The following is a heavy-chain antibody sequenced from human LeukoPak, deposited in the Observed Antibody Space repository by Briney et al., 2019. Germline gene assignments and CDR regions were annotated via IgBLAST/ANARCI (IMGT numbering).Heavy chain of an antibody. V-gene: IGHV1-2*06. CDR2: INPSSGGT. Sequence: ASVKVSCKASGYTFANYAISWVRQAPGQGLEWMGRINPSSGGTNYAQKFQGRVTMTRDTSINTAYMDLSSLRSDDTAVYFCARGPSGSDYWGQGTLVTVSS. J-gene: IGHJ4*02. CDR1: GYTFANYA. CDR3: ARGPSGSDY. D-gene: IGHD3-10*01.